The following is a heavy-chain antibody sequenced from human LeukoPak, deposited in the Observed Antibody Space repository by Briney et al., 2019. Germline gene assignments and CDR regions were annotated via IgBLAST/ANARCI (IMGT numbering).Heavy chain of an antibody. CDR1: GGSISSGDYY. J-gene: IGHJ5*02. Sequence: PSETLSLTCTVSGGSISSGDYYWSWIRQPPGKGLEWIGSIYYSGSTHYNPSLKSRVTISVDMSKNQFSLKLSSVTAADTAVYYCASDHNQYYYGSGVSGGWFDPWGQGTLVTVSS. D-gene: IGHD3-10*01. CDR3: ASDHNQYYYGSGVSGGWFDP. CDR2: IYYSGST. V-gene: IGHV4-39*07.